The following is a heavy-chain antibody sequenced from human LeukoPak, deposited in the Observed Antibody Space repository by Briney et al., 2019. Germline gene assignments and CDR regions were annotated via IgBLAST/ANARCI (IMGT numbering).Heavy chain of an antibody. Sequence: GGSLRLSCAASGFPFSNYELNWVRQAPGKGLEWISYISSRGSVKYYADSVKGRFTISRDNVENSLYLQMNSLRAEDTAVYYCARDHHMDDIVDYWGQGTLVTVSS. J-gene: IGHJ4*02. CDR1: GFPFSNYE. CDR3: ARDHHMDDIVDY. CDR2: ISSRGSVK. V-gene: IGHV3-48*03. D-gene: IGHD2-15*01.